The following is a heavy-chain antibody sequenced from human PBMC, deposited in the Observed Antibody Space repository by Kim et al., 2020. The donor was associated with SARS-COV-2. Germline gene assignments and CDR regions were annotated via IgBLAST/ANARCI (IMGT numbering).Heavy chain of an antibody. CDR2: ISDDGDNK. Sequence: GGSLRLSCAASGFPFNRYAMHWIRQAPGKGLEWVAIISDDGDNKYYADFVKGRLTISRDNSRNIIYLQMDSLRPEDTAVYYCARLSSPESGYCSGGSCYTLDYWGQGTLVTVSS. D-gene: IGHD2-15*01. CDR1: GFPFNRYA. J-gene: IGHJ4*02. V-gene: IGHV3-30-3*01. CDR3: ARLSSPESGYCSGGSCYTLDY.